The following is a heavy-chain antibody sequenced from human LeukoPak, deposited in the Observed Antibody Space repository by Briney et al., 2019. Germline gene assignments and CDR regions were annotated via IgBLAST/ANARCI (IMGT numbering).Heavy chain of an antibody. D-gene: IGHD5-24*01. CDR3: AREKDGYNQFDY. J-gene: IGHJ4*02. CDR2: ISAYNANT. CDR1: GYTFTSYG. V-gene: IGHV1-18*01. Sequence: GASVKVSCKTSGYTFTSYGISWVRQAPGQGLEWMGWISAYNANTNYAQKLQGRVTMTTDTSTSTAYMELRSLRSDDTAVYYCAREKDGYNQFDYWGQGTLVTVSS.